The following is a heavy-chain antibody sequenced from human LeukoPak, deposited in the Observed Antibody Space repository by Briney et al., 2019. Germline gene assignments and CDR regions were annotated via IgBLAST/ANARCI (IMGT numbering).Heavy chain of an antibody. CDR1: GFTFSTHG. Sequence: GRSLRLSCAASGFTFSTHGIHWVRHALGKGLEWVAVISKDGGDKDYADSVRGRITIYRDNSKNMVYLQMNSLRAEDTAVYYCAKDLSGHWSFDYWGQGTLVTVS. D-gene: IGHD1-1*01. J-gene: IGHJ4*02. CDR2: ISKDGGDK. V-gene: IGHV3-30*18. CDR3: AKDLSGHWSFDY.